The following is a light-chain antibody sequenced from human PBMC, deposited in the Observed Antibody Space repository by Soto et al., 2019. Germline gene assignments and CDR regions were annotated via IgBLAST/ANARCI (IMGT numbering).Light chain of an antibody. Sequence: SYELRQPPSVSVSPGQTARITCSGAVLPKQYAYWYQQRPGQAPVLVIYEDTKRPSGVPERFSGSSSGTIATLTVSGVQAEDEADYYCQSADNSGSWVFGGGTKLTVL. CDR1: VLPKQY. CDR3: QSADNSGSWV. CDR2: EDT. V-gene: IGLV3-25*02. J-gene: IGLJ3*02.